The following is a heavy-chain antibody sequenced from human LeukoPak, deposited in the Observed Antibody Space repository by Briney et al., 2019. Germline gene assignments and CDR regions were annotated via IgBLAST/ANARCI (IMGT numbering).Heavy chain of an antibody. CDR2: ISGSGGST. CDR3: AKALDYGGNSESDY. J-gene: IGHJ4*02. D-gene: IGHD4-23*01. V-gene: IGHV3-23*01. Sequence: GRSLRLSCAASGFTFDDYAMHWVRQVPGKGLEWVSAISGSGGSTYYADSVKGRFTISRDNSKNTLYLQMNSLRAEDTAVYYCAKALDYGGNSESDYWGQGTLVTVSS. CDR1: GFTFDDYA.